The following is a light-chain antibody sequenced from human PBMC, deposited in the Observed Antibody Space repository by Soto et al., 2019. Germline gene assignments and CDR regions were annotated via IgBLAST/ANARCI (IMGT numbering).Light chain of an antibody. CDR2: SNN. V-gene: IGLV1-44*01. CDR1: SSNIGSNT. Sequence: QSVLTQPPSASGTPGQRVTISCSGSSSNIGSNTVNWYQQLPGTAPKLLIYSNNQRPSGVPARFSGSTSGTSASLAISGLQYEDEADYYCAAWDDSMNGYVFGTGTKLTVL. J-gene: IGLJ1*01. CDR3: AAWDDSMNGYV.